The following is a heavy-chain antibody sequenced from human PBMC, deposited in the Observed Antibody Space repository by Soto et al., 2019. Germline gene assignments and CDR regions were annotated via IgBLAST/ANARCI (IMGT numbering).Heavy chain of an antibody. CDR2: ISETGGST. CDR1: GFTFSSYA. J-gene: IGHJ2*01. V-gene: IGHV3-23*01. Sequence: PGGSLRLSCAASGFTFSSYAMTWVRQAPGMGLEWVSSISETGGSTFYADSVKGRFTISKDNSNNLLYLQMNSLRVDDTAVYYCAKARRDYGWYFDLWGRGTLVTVSS. D-gene: IGHD4-17*01. CDR3: AKARRDYGWYFDL.